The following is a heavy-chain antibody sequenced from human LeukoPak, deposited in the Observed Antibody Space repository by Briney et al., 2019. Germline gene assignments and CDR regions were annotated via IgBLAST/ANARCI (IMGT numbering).Heavy chain of an antibody. J-gene: IGHJ4*02. CDR1: GFTFSSYA. CDR2: ISGSGGST. Sequence: AGGSLRLSCAASGFTFSSYAMSWVRQAPGKGLEWVSAISGSGGSTYYADSVKGRFTISRDNSKNTLYLQMNSLRAEDTAVYYCATRGRGYSILRVYFDYWGQGTLVTVSS. V-gene: IGHV3-23*01. CDR3: ATRGRGYSILRVYFDY. D-gene: IGHD4-11*01.